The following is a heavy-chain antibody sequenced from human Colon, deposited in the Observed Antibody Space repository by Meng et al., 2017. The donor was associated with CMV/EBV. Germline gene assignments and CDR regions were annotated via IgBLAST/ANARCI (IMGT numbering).Heavy chain of an antibody. CDR2: IYSGGSR. D-gene: IGHD1-26*01. CDR1: GLIVMSKH. V-gene: IGHV3-66*01. J-gene: IGHJ4*02. CDR3: ARGYSGTSS. Sequence: VGLGGGLVVPGGSLQPSLAATGLIVMSKHRCWVRQDTGKGLEWVSVIYSGGSRFYADSVKGRFTLSRDNSKNTLYLQMNSLSAEDTAVYYCARGYSGTSSWGQGTLVTVSS.